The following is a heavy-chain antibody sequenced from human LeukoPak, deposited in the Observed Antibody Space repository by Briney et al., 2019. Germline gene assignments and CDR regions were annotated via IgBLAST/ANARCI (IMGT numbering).Heavy chain of an antibody. Sequence: PSETLSLTCTVSGGSVSSGSYYWSWIRQPPGKGLEWIGYIYYSGSTNYNPSLKSRVTISVDTSKNQFSLKLSSVTAADTAVYYCARSLLVGATTGLPPDYWGQGTLVTVSS. D-gene: IGHD1-26*01. J-gene: IGHJ4*02. CDR3: ARSLLVGATTGLPPDY. CDR2: IYYSGST. V-gene: IGHV4-61*01. CDR1: GGSVSSGSYY.